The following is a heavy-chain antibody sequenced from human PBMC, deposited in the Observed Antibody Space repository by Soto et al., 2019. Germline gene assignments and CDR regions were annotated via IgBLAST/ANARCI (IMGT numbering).Heavy chain of an antibody. CDR1: GYIFTNYY. D-gene: IGHD3-9*01. V-gene: IGHV1-46*03. Sequence: QVRLVQSGAEVREPGASVTVSCTASGYIFTNYYMHWVRQAPGQGLEWVGLRNPSLGTSSYAQKFQGRVSMTRDTSTSTGYMTITSLRSEDSAVYYCGRGDDELLSGPVNYFDFWGQGTLVPVSS. CDR3: GRGDDELLSGPVNYFDF. J-gene: IGHJ4*02. CDR2: RNPSLGTS.